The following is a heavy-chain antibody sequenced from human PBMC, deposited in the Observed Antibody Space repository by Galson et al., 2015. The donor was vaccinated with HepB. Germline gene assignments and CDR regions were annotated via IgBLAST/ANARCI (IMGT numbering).Heavy chain of an antibody. Sequence: SLRLSCAASGFTVSSNYMSWVRQAPGKGLEWVSVIYSRGFTYYADSVKGRFTISRDNSKNTIYLQMNSLSPEDTALYYCAKGAVGATSFDFWGQGTLVTVSS. V-gene: IGHV3-53*01. J-gene: IGHJ4*02. CDR1: GFTVSSNY. D-gene: IGHD1-26*01. CDR3: AKGAVGATSFDF. CDR2: IYSRGFT.